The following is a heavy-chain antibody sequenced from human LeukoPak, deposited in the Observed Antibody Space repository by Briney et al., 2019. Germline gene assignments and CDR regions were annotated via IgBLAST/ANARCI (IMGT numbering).Heavy chain of an antibody. CDR1: GGSISSSSYH. CDR2: IYYSGST. V-gene: IGHV4-39*01. Sequence: PSETLSLTCTVSGGSISSSSYHWGWIRQPPGKGLEWIGSIYYSGSTYYNPSLKSRVTISVDTSKNQFSLKLSSVTAADTAVYYCASIAAAGTFWFDPWGQGTLVTVSS. J-gene: IGHJ5*02. CDR3: ASIAAAGTFWFDP. D-gene: IGHD6-13*01.